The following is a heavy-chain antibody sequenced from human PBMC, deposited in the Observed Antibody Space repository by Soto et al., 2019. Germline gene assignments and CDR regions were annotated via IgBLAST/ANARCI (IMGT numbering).Heavy chain of an antibody. D-gene: IGHD3-22*01. Sequence: PGGSLRLSCVPSVFTLDDYPMPWVRQAPGKALALVSGISWNSGTIGYADSVKGRFTISKDNAKNSLYLQMNSLRAEDTALYYCAKDIYDSSGYYYYYYYGMDGWGQGTTFTVSS. CDR2: ISWNSGTI. J-gene: IGHJ6*01. CDR3: AKDIYDSSGYYYYYYYGMDG. V-gene: IGHV3-9*01. CDR1: VFTLDDYP.